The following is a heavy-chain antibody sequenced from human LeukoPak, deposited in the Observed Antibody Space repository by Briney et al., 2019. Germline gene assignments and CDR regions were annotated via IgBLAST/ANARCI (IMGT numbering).Heavy chain of an antibody. CDR1: GGSISSYY. CDR2: IYYSGST. CDR3: ARAVAGIGSSYTFPQDY. D-gene: IGHD6-19*01. J-gene: IGHJ4*02. V-gene: IGHV4-59*12. Sequence: SETLSLTCTVSGGSISSYYWSWIRQPPGKGLEWIGYIYYSGSTNYNPSLKSRVTISVDTSKNQFSLKLSSVTAADTAVYYCARAVAGIGSSYTFPQDYWGQGTLVTVSS.